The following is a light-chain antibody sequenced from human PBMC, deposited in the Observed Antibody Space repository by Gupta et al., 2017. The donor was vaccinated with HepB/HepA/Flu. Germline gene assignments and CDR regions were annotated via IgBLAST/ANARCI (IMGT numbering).Light chain of an antibody. CDR2: DVT. CDR1: SSDIGSDNY. J-gene: IGLJ3*02. CDR3: SSYTTSSTVV. V-gene: IGLV2-14*01. Sequence: QSALTQPASVSESPGQSITISCTGSSSDIGSDNYVSWYQQHPGKAPKLIIFDVTNRPSGLSDRFSGSKSGNTASLTISGLQAEDEADYYCSSYTTSSTVVFGGGTKLTVL.